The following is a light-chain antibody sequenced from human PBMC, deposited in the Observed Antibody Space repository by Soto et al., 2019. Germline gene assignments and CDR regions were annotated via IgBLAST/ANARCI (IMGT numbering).Light chain of an antibody. CDR1: RSNIGAGYD. J-gene: IGLJ2*01. V-gene: IGLV1-40*01. Sequence: QSVLTQPPSVSGAPGQRVTISCTGTRSNIGAGYDVHWYQQLPGRAPRLLIFANTNRPSGVPDRFSGSNSGTSASLAITGLQADDEADYYCQSYDTSLSGVLFGGGTKVTAL. CDR3: QSYDTSLSGVL. CDR2: ANT.